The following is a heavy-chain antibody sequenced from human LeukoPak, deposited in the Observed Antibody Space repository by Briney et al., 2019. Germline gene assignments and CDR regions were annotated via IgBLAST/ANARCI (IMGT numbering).Heavy chain of an antibody. J-gene: IGHJ4*02. Sequence: SETLSLTCTVSGGSVSSGSSYWSWIRQPPGQGLEWIGYIYHSGTTNYNPSLKSRVTISADTSKNQFSLKLSSVTAADTAVYYCARSPLGYFDDWGQGTPVTVSS. CDR2: IYHSGTT. D-gene: IGHD7-27*01. CDR1: GGSVSSGSSY. V-gene: IGHV4-61*01. CDR3: ARSPLGYFDD.